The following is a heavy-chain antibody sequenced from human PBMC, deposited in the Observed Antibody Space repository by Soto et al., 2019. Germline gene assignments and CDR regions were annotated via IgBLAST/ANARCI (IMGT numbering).Heavy chain of an antibody. J-gene: IGHJ3*02. CDR3: ARGHITVASTLSAFDI. Sequence: SQTLSLTCAISGDSVFSSSVACNWIRPSPSRGLEWLGRTYYRSKWYTDYAVSVKGRISINPDTSQNQFSLQLNSVTPEDTAVYYCARGHITVASTLSAFDIWGQGTMVTVSS. D-gene: IGHD6-19*01. V-gene: IGHV6-1*01. CDR2: TYYRSKWYT. CDR1: GDSVFSSSVA.